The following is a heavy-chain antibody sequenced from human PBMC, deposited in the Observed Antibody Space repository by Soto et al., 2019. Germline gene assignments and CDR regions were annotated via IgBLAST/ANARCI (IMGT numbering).Heavy chain of an antibody. CDR1: GYSFTSYW. CDR3: ARRTYIAAPGYFYYGMDA. V-gene: IGHV5-51*01. Sequence: GESLKISCKGSGYSFTSYWIGWVRQMPGKGLEWMGIIYPGDSDTRYSPSFQGQVTISADKSISTAYLQWSSLKASDTAMYYCARRTYIAAPGYFYYGMDAWGHGTTVTVSS. CDR2: IYPGDSDT. J-gene: IGHJ6*02. D-gene: IGHD6-6*01.